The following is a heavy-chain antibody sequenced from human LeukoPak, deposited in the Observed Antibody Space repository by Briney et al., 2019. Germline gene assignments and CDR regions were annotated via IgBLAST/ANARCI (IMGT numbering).Heavy chain of an antibody. Sequence: PSETLSLTCTVSGGSISSSSYYWGWIRQPPGKGLEWIGSIYYSGSTYYNPSLKSRVTISVDTSKNQFSLKLSSVTAADTAVYYCARDCYDILTGHDAFDIWGQGTMVTVSS. V-gene: IGHV4-39*07. CDR3: ARDCYDILTGHDAFDI. J-gene: IGHJ3*02. D-gene: IGHD3-9*01. CDR1: GGSISSSSYY. CDR2: IYYSGST.